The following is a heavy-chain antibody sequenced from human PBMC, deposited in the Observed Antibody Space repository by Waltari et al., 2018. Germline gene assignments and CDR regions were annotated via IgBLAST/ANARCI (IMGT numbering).Heavy chain of an antibody. D-gene: IGHD3-10*01. V-gene: IGHV3-30*18. Sequence: QVQLVESGGEVVQPGRSLSLPGAASGFTLSNYGLQWGRQAPGKGLEWVAVVSYDGGTKYYAESKKGRFTISRDNSKNTLYLQTNSLRAEDTAVYYCAKEVGVSGTSYMSYFDHWGQGSLVTVSS. CDR3: AKEVGVSGTSYMSYFDH. J-gene: IGHJ4*02. CDR2: VSYDGGTK. CDR1: GFTLSNYG.